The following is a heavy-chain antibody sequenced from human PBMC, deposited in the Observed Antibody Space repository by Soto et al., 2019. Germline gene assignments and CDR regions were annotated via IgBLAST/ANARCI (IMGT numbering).Heavy chain of an antibody. CDR2: INHSGST. D-gene: IGHD4-4*01. CDR3: ARVGTVTTYYFDY. CDR1: GGAFSGYY. J-gene: IGHJ4*02. Sequence: SETLSLRCAVDGGAFSGYYWGWIRQPPGKGLEWIGEINHSGSTNYNPSLKSRVTISVDTSKNQFSLKLSSVTAADTAVYSCARVGTVTTYYFDYWGQGTLVTVS. V-gene: IGHV4-34*01.